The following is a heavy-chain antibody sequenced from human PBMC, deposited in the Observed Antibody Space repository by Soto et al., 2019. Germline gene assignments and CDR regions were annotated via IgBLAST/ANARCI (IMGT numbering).Heavy chain of an antibody. CDR2: ITGSGDKA. J-gene: IGHJ4*02. CDR3: ARDLVAEAVSGAFDS. D-gene: IGHD6-13*01. Sequence: VQLLESGGDLVQPGGFLRLSCAVSGFTFTKYAVSWVRQAPGKGLEWVSTITGSGDKAYHADSVKGRFTISRDSSKTTVFLQMNGLGAEDTAMYFCARDLVAEAVSGAFDSWGQGTLVTVSS. V-gene: IGHV3-23*01. CDR1: GFTFTKYA.